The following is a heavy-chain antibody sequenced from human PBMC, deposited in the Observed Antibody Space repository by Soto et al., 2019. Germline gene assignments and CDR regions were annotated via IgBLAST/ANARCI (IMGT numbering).Heavy chain of an antibody. J-gene: IGHJ4*02. D-gene: IGHD7-27*01. CDR1: GFTFSIYA. V-gene: IGHV3-23*01. Sequence: EVQLLESGGGLVQPGGSLRLSCAASGFTFSIYAMNWVRRAPGKGLEWVSTIGGSGDSTYYADSVKGRFTISRDNSKNTLYLQMNSLRAEDTAMYYCVKGGTTWGWDYWGQGALVTVSS. CDR3: VKGGTTWGWDY. CDR2: IGGSGDST.